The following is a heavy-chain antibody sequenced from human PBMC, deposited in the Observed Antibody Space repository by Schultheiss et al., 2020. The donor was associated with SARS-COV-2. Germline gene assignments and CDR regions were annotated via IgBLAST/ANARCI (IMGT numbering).Heavy chain of an antibody. CDR1: GFTFSTYG. Sequence: GGSLRLSCEASGFTFSTYGMHWVRQAPGKGLEWVAVISYDGSNKYYADSVKGRFTISRDNSKNTLYLQMNSLRAEDTAVYYCATSTSGSYDSWGQGTLVTVSS. D-gene: IGHD1-26*01. CDR3: ATSTSGSYDS. V-gene: IGHV3-30*03. CDR2: ISYDGSNK. J-gene: IGHJ5*01.